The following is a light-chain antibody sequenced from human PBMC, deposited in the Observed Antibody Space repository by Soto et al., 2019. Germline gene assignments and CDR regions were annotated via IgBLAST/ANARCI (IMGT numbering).Light chain of an antibody. CDR1: QGISSY. CDR3: QQYNNWPLT. J-gene: IGKJ4*01. V-gene: IGKV1-8*01. Sequence: AIRMTQSPSSLSASTGDRVTITCRASQGISSYLAWYQQKPGKAPKLLIYAASTSQSGVPSRFSGSGSGTDFTLTISCLQSEDFATYYCQQYNNWPLTFGGGTKVDIK. CDR2: AAS.